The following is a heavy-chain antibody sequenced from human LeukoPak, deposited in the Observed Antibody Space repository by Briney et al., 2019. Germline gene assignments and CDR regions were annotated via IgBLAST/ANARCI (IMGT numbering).Heavy chain of an antibody. CDR1: GITFSDYY. CDR2: ISSRGSVI. CDR3: ARGERLTGYSSALDY. J-gene: IGHJ4*02. D-gene: IGHD3-9*01. Sequence: GGSLRPACAASGITFSDYYMSWIRQAPGKGLEWVSYISSRGSVIKYADSVKGRFTISRDNAKSSLYLQMNSLRVEDTAVYYCARGERLTGYSSALDYWGQGTLVTVSS. V-gene: IGHV3-11*01.